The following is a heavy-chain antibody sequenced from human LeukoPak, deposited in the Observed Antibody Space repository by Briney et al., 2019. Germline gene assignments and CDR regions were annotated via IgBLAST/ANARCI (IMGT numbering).Heavy chain of an antibody. Sequence: GGSLRLSCAASGFTFSSYEMNWVRQAPGKGLEWVPYISSSGSTIYYADSVKGRFTISRDNAKNSLYLQMNSLRAEDTAVYYCAGWNGFLEWLIAFDIWGQGTMVTVSS. CDR1: GFTFSSYE. J-gene: IGHJ3*02. CDR3: AGWNGFLEWLIAFDI. D-gene: IGHD3-3*01. CDR2: ISSSGSTI. V-gene: IGHV3-48*03.